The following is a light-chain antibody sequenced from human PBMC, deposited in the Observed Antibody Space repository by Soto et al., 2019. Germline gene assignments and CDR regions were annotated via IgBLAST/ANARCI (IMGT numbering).Light chain of an antibody. CDR3: QQYSSLWT. J-gene: IGKJ1*01. Sequence: EIVLTQSPGTLSLSPGERATLSCRASQSVFNNHIGWYQQKPGQAPRRLIFGASFRATGIPDRFSGSGSGTDFTLSISRLEPEDFAVYYCQQYSSLWTFGQGTKVDIK. V-gene: IGKV3-20*01. CDR1: QSVFNNH. CDR2: GAS.